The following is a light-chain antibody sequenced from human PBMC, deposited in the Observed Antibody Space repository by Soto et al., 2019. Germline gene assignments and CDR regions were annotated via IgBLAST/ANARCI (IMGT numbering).Light chain of an antibody. Sequence: DIQMTQSPSTLSASVGDRVTITCRASQSISTYLAWYQQKPGKAPKLLIYKASSLESGVPSRFSGSGSGKEFTLTISSLQPDDFATYYCQQYNSYRWTFGLGTKVE. CDR2: KAS. CDR1: QSISTY. J-gene: IGKJ1*01. CDR3: QQYNSYRWT. V-gene: IGKV1-5*03.